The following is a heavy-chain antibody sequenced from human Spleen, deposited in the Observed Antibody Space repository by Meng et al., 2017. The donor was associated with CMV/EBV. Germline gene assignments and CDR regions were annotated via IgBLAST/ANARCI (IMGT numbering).Heavy chain of an antibody. CDR2: ISWNSGSI. Sequence: SLKISCAASGFTFSSYGMHWVRQAPGKGLEWVSGISWNSGSIGYADSVKGRFTISRDNAKNSLYLQMNSLRAEDTALYYCAKDFLPARYYDSSGYAFDYWGQGTLVTVSS. CDR3: AKDFLPARYYDSSGYAFDY. J-gene: IGHJ4*02. D-gene: IGHD3-22*01. CDR1: GFTFSSYG. V-gene: IGHV3-9*01.